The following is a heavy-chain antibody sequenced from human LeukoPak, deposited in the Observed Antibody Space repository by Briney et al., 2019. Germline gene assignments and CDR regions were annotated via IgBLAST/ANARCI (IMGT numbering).Heavy chain of an antibody. V-gene: IGHV3-74*01. J-gene: IGHJ4*02. Sequence: GSLRLSCAASGFTFSSYWMHWVRQAPGKGLVWVSRINTDGSSTSYADSVKGRFTISRDNAKNSLYLQMNSLRAEDTAVYYCARAGQWLVHWYFDYWGQGTLVTVSS. CDR2: INTDGSST. CDR1: GFTFSSYW. CDR3: ARAGQWLVHWYFDY. D-gene: IGHD6-19*01.